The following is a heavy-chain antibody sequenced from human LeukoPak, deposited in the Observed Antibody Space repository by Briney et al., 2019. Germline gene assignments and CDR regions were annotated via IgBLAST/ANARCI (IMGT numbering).Heavy chain of an antibody. D-gene: IGHD3-9*01. CDR1: GFTSSNYA. V-gene: IGHV3-23*01. J-gene: IGHJ4*02. CDR2: ITGSGGNT. Sequence: GASLRLSCAASGFTSSNYAMSWVRQAPGKGLEWVSAITGSGGNTYYADSVKGRFTISRDNSKNTLYLQMNSLRAEDTAVYYCAKWGDFDVLTGYYVPDFWGQGTLVTVSS. CDR3: AKWGDFDVLTGYYVPDF.